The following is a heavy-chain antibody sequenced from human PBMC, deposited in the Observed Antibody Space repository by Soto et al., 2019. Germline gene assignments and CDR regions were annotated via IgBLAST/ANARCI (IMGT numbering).Heavy chain of an antibody. V-gene: IGHV4-30-2*01. CDR2: IYHSGST. CDR3: ARGGQFSITIFGVVPFDP. CDR1: GGSISSGGYS. Sequence: SETLSLTCAVSGGSISSGGYSWSWIRQPPGKGLEWIGYIYHSGSTYYNPSLKSRVTISVDRSKNQFSLKLSSVTAADTAVYYCARGGQFSITIFGVVPFDPLGQGTLVTVSS. D-gene: IGHD3-3*01. J-gene: IGHJ5*02.